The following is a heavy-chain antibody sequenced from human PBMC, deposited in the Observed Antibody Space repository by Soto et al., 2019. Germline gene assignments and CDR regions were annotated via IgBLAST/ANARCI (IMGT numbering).Heavy chain of an antibody. CDR3: ARALNMVLRFLELANYGMDV. D-gene: IGHD3-3*01. Sequence: QVQLVQSGAEVKKPGASVKVSCKASGYTFTGYYMHWVRQAPGQGLEWMGWINPNSGGTNYAQKFQGGVTMTRDTSISTAYMELSRLRSDDTAVYYCARALNMVLRFLELANYGMDVWGQGTTVTVSS. J-gene: IGHJ6*02. CDR1: GYTFTGYY. V-gene: IGHV1-2*02. CDR2: INPNSGGT.